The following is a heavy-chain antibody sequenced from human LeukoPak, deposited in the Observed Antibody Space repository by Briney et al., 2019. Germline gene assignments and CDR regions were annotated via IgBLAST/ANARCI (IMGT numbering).Heavy chain of an antibody. J-gene: IGHJ4*02. CDR2: ISGSGGST. CDR3: AKTLLRYFDWLLGPPFDY. CDR1: GFTFSSYA. D-gene: IGHD3-9*01. V-gene: IGHV3-23*01. Sequence: GGSLRLSCAASGFTFSSYAMSWVCQAPGKGLEWVSAISGSGGSTYYADSVKGRFTISRDNSKNTLYLQMNSLRAEDTAVYYCAKTLLRYFDWLLGPPFDYWGQGTLVTVSS.